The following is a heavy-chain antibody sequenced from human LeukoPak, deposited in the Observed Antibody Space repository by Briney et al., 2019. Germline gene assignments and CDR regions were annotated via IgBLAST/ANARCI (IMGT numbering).Heavy chain of an antibody. J-gene: IGHJ6*02. CDR3: ARDLDGNTIFGVVIRSYYYGMDV. CDR2: ISYDGSNK. Sequence: GGSLRLSCAASRFTFSSYAMHWVRQAPGKGLEWVAVISYDGSNKYYADSVKGRFTISRDNSKNTLYLQMNSLRAEDTAVYYCARDLDGNTIFGVVIRSYYYGMDVWGQGTTVTVSS. V-gene: IGHV3-30-3*01. D-gene: IGHD3-3*01. CDR1: RFTFSSYA.